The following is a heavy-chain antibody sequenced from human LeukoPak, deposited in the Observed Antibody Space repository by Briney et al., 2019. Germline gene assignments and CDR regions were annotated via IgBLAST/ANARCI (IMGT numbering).Heavy chain of an antibody. CDR3: ARETGSDGECQFDR. D-gene: IGHD1-14*01. CDR1: GFTFSNYW. J-gene: IGHJ4*02. Sequence: GGSPRLSCAASGFTFSNYWMSWVRQAPGKGLEWVANIWRDGNEKYYVDSVRGRFTISRDNAKNTLYLQISSLRVEDTAVYYCARETGSDGECQFDRWGQGTLVTVS. CDR2: IWRDGNEK. V-gene: IGHV3-7*01.